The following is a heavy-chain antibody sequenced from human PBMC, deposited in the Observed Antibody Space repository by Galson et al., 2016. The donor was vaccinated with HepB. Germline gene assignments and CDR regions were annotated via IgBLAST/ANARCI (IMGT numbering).Heavy chain of an antibody. CDR2: IAQDGSEE. CDR3: VRDY. Sequence: SLRLSCAVSGFTYGIYWMSWVRQAPGKGLEWVANIAQDGSEEYYVDSVKGRFAISRDNAHNALYLQMNSLRAEDTAVYYCVRDYWGQGTTVTVSS. V-gene: IGHV3-7*04. CDR1: GFTYGIYW. J-gene: IGHJ6*02.